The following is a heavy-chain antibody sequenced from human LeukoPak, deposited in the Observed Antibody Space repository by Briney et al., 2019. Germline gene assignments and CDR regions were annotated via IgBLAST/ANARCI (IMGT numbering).Heavy chain of an antibody. CDR1: GFTVSSNY. CDR3: ARGPPRGWYYSDY. J-gene: IGHJ4*02. CDR2: IYSGGST. Sequence: GGSLRLSCAASGFTVSSNYMSWVRQAPGKGLEWVSVIYSGGSTYYADSVKGRFTISRDNSKNTLYLQMNSLRAEDTAVYYCARGPPRGWYYSDYWGQGTLVTVSS. D-gene: IGHD6-19*01. V-gene: IGHV3-53*01.